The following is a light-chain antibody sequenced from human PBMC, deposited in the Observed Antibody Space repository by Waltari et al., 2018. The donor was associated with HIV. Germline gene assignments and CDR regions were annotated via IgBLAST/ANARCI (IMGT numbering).Light chain of an antibody. Sequence: DIVMTQSPDSLAVSLGERATINCKSSQSVLYSYNNNNYLAWYQQKPGQPPKLLIYWASTRESGVPDRFSGSGSGTDFTLTISSLQAEDVAVYYCQQYYSTPYSFGQGTKLEIK. CDR2: WAS. J-gene: IGKJ2*03. CDR1: QSVLYSYNNNNY. CDR3: QQYYSTPYS. V-gene: IGKV4-1*01.